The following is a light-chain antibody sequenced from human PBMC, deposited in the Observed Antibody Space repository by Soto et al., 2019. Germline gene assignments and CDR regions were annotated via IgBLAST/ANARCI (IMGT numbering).Light chain of an antibody. J-gene: IGKJ5*01. CDR3: QHYQSGHPIT. CDR2: GAS. CDR1: QSVGTR. V-gene: IGKV3-20*01. Sequence: EIVLTQSPGTLSLSPVERATRSCRAAQSVGTRLAWYQHTTGQAPRLLISGASSRATGIPDRFTGSGSETSFTLTIRRLEPEDFALYYCQHYQSGHPITCGQGTRREIK.